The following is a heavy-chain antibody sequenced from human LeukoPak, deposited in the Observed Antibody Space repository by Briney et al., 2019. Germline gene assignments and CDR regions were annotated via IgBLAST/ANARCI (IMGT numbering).Heavy chain of an antibody. J-gene: IGHJ4*02. CDR2: VSSGTTYI. CDR1: GFMFSDYS. CDR3: ARGIVGTTETTFDY. V-gene: IGHV3-21*01. Sequence: GGSLRLSCAASGFMFSDYSMNWVRQAPGKGLEWVSSVSSGTTYIHYADSVKGRFTMPRDNAKNSLFLQMNSLRAEDTAVYYCARGIVGTTETTFDYWGQGTLVTVSS. D-gene: IGHD1-26*01.